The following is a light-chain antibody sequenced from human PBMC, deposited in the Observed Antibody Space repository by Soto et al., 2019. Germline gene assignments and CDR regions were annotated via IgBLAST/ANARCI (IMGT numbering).Light chain of an antibody. CDR3: LSYDSSQSASRV. V-gene: IGLV1-40*01. CDR2: GNN. J-gene: IGLJ2*01. CDR1: SSNIGAGYD. Sequence: QSVLTQPPSVSGAPGQRVTISCTGSSSNIGAGYDVHWYQQLPGTAPKLLIYGNNNRPSGVPDRFSGSKSGTSASLAITGSQAEDEADSYCLSYDSSQSASRVYGGGTKLTVL.